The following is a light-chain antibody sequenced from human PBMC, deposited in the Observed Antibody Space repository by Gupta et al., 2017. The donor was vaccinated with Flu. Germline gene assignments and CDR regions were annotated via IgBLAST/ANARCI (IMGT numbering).Light chain of an antibody. CDR1: SGHRTYT. CDR3: ETWDSNIVL. CDR2: VEGSGFY. Sequence: QTVPTQSSSASASLGSSVKLTCTLSSGHRTYTIAWHPQQPGEAPRYLMKVEGSGFYNKGSGVPDRFSGSSSGADRYLTISNLQSEDEADYYCETWDSNIVLFGGGTKLTVL. J-gene: IGLJ2*01. V-gene: IGLV4-60*03.